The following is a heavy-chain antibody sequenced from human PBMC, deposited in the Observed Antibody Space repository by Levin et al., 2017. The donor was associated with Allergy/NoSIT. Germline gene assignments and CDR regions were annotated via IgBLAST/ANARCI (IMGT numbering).Heavy chain of an antibody. D-gene: IGHD3-22*01. V-gene: IGHV3-9*01. Sequence: GGSLRLSCAASGFTFDDYAMHWVRQAPGKGLEWVSGISWNSGSIGYADSVKGRFTISRDNAKNSLYLQMNSLRAEDTALYYCAKDISTSSGYTEGFDYWGQGTLVTVSS. J-gene: IGHJ4*02. CDR3: AKDISTSSGYTEGFDY. CDR2: ISWNSGSI. CDR1: GFTFDDYA.